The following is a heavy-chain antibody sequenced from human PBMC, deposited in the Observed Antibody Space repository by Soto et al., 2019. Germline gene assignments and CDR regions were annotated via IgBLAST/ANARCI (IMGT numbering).Heavy chain of an antibody. CDR2: IRSKAYGGTT. CDR1: GFTFGDYA. Sequence: GGSLRLSCTASGFTFGDYAMSWFRQAPGKGLEWVGFIRSKAYGGTTEYAASVKGRFTISRDDSKSIAYLQMNSLKTEDTAVYYCTRDPPAPFFDYWGQGTLVTVSS. J-gene: IGHJ4*02. CDR3: TRDPPAPFFDY. V-gene: IGHV3-49*03.